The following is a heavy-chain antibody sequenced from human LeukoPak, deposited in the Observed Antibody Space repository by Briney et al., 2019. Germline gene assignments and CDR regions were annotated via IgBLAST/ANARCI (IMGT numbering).Heavy chain of an antibody. D-gene: IGHD1-26*01. CDR2: ISSNGDYI. V-gene: IGHV3-21*01. Sequence: GGSLRLSCAASGFTFSSYTINWVRQAPGKGLEWVSSISSNGDYIYYADSVKGRFTISRDNAKNSVYLQMNSVRAEDTAIYYCARGRGSHPFDYWGQGTLVTVSS. CDR3: ARGRGSHPFDY. J-gene: IGHJ4*02. CDR1: GFTFSSYT.